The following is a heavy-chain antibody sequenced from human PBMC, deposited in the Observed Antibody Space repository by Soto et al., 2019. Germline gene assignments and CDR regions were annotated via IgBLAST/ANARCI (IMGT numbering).Heavy chain of an antibody. CDR1: GYSFTDYR. J-gene: IGHJ6*02. CDR2: INPKSGGT. CDR3: ARGDSMDCSNGVCSFFYNHDMDV. D-gene: IGHD2-8*01. Sequence: ASVKVSCKASGYSFTDYRIHWVRQAPGQGLDWLGRINPKSGGTSTAQKFQGWVTMTTDTSISTASMELTRLTSDDTAIYYCARGDSMDCSNGVCSFFYNHDMDVWGQ. V-gene: IGHV1-2*04.